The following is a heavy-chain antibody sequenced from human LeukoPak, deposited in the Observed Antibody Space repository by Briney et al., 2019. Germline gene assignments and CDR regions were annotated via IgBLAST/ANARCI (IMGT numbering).Heavy chain of an antibody. D-gene: IGHD6-19*01. CDR1: GFTFSSYS. CDR3: ARSGIAVAGWFDY. CDR2: ISSSSSYI. Sequence: GGSLRLSCAASGFTFSSYSMNWVRQAPGKGLEWVSSISSSSSYIYYTDSVMGRFTISRDNAKNSLYLQMNSLRAEDTAVYYCARSGIAVAGWFDYWGQGTLVTVSS. J-gene: IGHJ4*02. V-gene: IGHV3-21*01.